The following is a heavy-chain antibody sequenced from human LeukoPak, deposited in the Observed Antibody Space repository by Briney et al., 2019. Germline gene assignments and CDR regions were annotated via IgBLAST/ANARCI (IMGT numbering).Heavy chain of an antibody. CDR2: IRSKAYGWTT. CDR3: TRNWELPCYVGY. J-gene: IGHJ4*02. V-gene: IGHV3-49*04. D-gene: IGHD1-26*01. CDR1: GFTFGDYA. Sequence: GGSLRLSCTASGFTFGDYAMSWVRQAPGKGLEWGGFIRSKAYGWTTEYAASVKGRFTISRDDSKRSAYLQMNSLKTEDTAVYYCTRNWELPCYVGYWGQGTLVTVSS.